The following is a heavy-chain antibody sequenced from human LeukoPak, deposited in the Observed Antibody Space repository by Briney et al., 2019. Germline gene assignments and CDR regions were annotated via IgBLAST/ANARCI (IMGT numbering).Heavy chain of an antibody. Sequence: PSETLSLTCAVYGGSFSGYYWSWIRQPPGKGLEWIGEINHSGSTNYNPSLRSRVTISVDTSKNQFSLKLSSVTAADTAVYYCARSPYCSSTSCYQLDYWGQGTLVTVSS. V-gene: IGHV4-34*01. CDR3: ARSPYCSSTSCYQLDY. CDR2: INHSGST. D-gene: IGHD2-2*01. J-gene: IGHJ4*02. CDR1: GGSFSGYY.